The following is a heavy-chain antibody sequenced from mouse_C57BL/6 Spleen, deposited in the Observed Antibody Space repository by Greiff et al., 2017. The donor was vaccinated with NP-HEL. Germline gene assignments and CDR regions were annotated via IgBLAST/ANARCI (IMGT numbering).Heavy chain of an antibody. J-gene: IGHJ4*01. V-gene: IGHV1-82*01. CDR3: ARENDYSYAMDY. CDR2: IYPGDGDT. CDR1: GYAFSSSW. D-gene: IGHD2-4*01. Sequence: VQLPQSGPELAKPGASVKISCKASGYAFSSSWMNWVKQRPGKGLEWIGRIYPGDGDTNYNGKFKGKATLTADKSSSTAYMQLSSLKSEDSAVYCCARENDYSYAMDYWGQGTSVTVSS.